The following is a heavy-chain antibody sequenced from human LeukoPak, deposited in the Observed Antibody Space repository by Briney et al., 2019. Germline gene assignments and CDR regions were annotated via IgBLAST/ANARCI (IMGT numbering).Heavy chain of an antibody. CDR1: GGSISSGGYS. CDR2: IYYSGST. D-gene: IGHD3-10*01. CDR3: ARAPGYYGSGSYYIGWFDP. J-gene: IGHJ5*02. Sequence: SETLSLTRTVSGGSISSGGYSWSWIRQHPGKGLEWIGYIYYSGSTYYNPSLKSRVTISVDTSKNQFSLKLSSVTAADTAVYYCARAPGYYGSGSYYIGWFDPWGQGTLVTVSS. V-gene: IGHV4-31*03.